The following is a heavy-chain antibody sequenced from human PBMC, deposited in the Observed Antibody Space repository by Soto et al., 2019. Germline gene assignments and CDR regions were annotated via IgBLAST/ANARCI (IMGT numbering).Heavy chain of an antibody. CDR1: GFTFSSYG. CDR2: ISYDGSNK. J-gene: IGHJ4*02. D-gene: IGHD5-18*01. Sequence: QVQLVESGGGVVQPGRSLRLSCAASGFTFSSYGMHWVRQAPGKGLEWVAVISYDGSNKYYADSVKGRFTISRDNSQNTLYLQMNSLRVEDTAVYYCAKDGGYSYGWLDYWGQGTLVTVSS. V-gene: IGHV3-30*18. CDR3: AKDGGYSYGWLDY.